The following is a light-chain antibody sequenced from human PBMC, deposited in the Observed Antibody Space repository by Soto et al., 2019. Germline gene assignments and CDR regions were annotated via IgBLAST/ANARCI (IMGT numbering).Light chain of an antibody. CDR1: QSVSSN. Sequence: ELVLTQSPGTLSLSPGERATLSCRASQSVSSNYLAWYQQKPGQAPRLLIYGASTRATGIPDRFSGSGSGTEFTLTISRLQSEDFAVYYCQQYNNWPPITFGQGTRLEI. V-gene: IGKV3-15*01. J-gene: IGKJ5*01. CDR3: QQYNNWPPIT. CDR2: GAS.